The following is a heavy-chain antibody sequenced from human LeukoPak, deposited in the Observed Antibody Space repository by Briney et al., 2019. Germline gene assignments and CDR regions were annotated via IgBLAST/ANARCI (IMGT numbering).Heavy chain of an antibody. D-gene: IGHD4-11*01. Sequence: ASVKVSCKASGYTLTSNYMHWVRQAPGQGLEWMGIISPSGGSTTYAQKFQGRVTMTRDTSTITVYMELSSLRSDDTAVYYCARDLQGSSTFDYWGQGTLVTVSS. CDR1: GYTLTSNY. CDR2: ISPSGGST. J-gene: IGHJ4*02. V-gene: IGHV1-46*01. CDR3: ARDLQGSSTFDY.